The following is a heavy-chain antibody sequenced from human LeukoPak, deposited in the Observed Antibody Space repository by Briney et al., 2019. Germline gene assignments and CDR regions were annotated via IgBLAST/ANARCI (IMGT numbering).Heavy chain of an antibody. CDR1: GYSVSSVYY. Sequence: SETLSLTCTVSGYSVSSVYYWVWIRQPPGKGLEWIGSIYHTGITHYNPSLKSRVTISADTSKDQFSLKLSSVTAADTAVYYCARTTMVRGTYYMDVWGKGTTVTISS. CDR3: ARTTMVRGTYYMDV. CDR2: IYHTGIT. J-gene: IGHJ6*03. V-gene: IGHV4-38-2*02. D-gene: IGHD3-10*01.